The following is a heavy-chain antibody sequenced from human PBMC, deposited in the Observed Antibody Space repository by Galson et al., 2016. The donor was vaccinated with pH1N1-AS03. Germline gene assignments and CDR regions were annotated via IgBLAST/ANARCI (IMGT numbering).Heavy chain of an antibody. CDR2: IDWDDDK. CDR3: ERMEPRWFGELLGAFDI. J-gene: IGHJ3*02. D-gene: IGHD3-10*01. Sequence: PALVTPPQTLTLTCTFSGLSLPTSDMCVSWIRQPPGKALEWLAVIDWDDDKYYSTSLKTRLTISKDTSKNQVALTMTNMDPVDTATYYCERMEPRWFGELLGAFDIWGQGTMVTVAS. CDR1: GLSLPTSDMC. V-gene: IGHV2-70*01.